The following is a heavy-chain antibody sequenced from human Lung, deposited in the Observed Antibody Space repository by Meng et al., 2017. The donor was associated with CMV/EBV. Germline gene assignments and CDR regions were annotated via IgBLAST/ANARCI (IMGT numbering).Heavy chain of an antibody. D-gene: IGHD3-22*01. CDR1: GFTFSSYA. V-gene: IGHV3-30*04. Sequence: GGSLRLXCAASGFTFSSYAMHWVRQAPGKGLEWVAVISYDGSNKYYADSVKGRFTISRDNSKNTLYLQMNSLRAEDTAVYYCARAISGFYYYDVMDVWGQGXTVTVSS. J-gene: IGHJ6*02. CDR2: ISYDGSNK. CDR3: ARAISGFYYYDVMDV.